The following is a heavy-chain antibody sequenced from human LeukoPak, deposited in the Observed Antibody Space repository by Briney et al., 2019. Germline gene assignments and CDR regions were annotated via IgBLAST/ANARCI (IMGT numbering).Heavy chain of an antibody. CDR2: VNHRGTT. CDR1: GGSFTGHH. V-gene: IGHV4-34*01. J-gene: IGHJ4*02. Sequence: SETLSLTCAVYGGSFTGHHWNWIRQSAGKGLEWIGEVNHRGTTNYNPSLKSRVTISVDTSKNQFFLKLTSVTTADTAVYYCARDPTTVVTLPYYFDFWGQGTLVTVSS. CDR3: ARDPTTVVTLPYYFDF. D-gene: IGHD4-23*01.